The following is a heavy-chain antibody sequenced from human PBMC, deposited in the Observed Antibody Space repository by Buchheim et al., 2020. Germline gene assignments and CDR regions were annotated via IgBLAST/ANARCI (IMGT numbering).Heavy chain of an antibody. CDR2: IRSDGSGT. Sequence: EVQLVESGGGLVQPGGSLRLSCTASGFSFSTTWMNWVRQAPGKGLVWVSRIRSDGSGTTYADSVKGRFTISRDNAKNPVYLQMNSLGAEDTAVYYCARDWYYVMDVWGQGT. V-gene: IGHV3-74*03. CDR1: GFSFSTTW. J-gene: IGHJ6*02. CDR3: ARDWYYVMDV.